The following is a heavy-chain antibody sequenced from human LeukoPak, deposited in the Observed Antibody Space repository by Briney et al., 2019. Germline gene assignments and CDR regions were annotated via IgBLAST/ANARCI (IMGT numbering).Heavy chain of an antibody. V-gene: IGHV3-7*01. Sequence: PGGSLRLSCAASGFTFSSYWMSWVRQAPGKGLEWVANIKEDGSEIYYVDSVKGRFTISRDNAKNSLYLQMNSLRAEDTAVYYCARSGYDHYYYYYYMDVWGKGTTVTVSS. CDR1: GFTFSSYW. CDR2: IKEDGSEI. CDR3: ARSGYDHYYYYYYMDV. D-gene: IGHD5-12*01. J-gene: IGHJ6*03.